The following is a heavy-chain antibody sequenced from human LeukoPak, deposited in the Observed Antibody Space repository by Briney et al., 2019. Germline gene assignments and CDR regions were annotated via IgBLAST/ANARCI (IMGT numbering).Heavy chain of an antibody. CDR1: GLTFSNYN. J-gene: IGHJ5*02. V-gene: IGHV3-21*01. Sequence: PGGSLRLSCAASGLTFSNYNMNWVRQAPGKGLEWVSSISTSGSYIYYANSMKGRFTISRDNAKNSLSLQMNSLRAEDTAVYYCASSGFMGWWSWGQGTLVTVSS. D-gene: IGHD3-3*01. CDR3: ASSGFMGWWS. CDR2: ISTSGSYI.